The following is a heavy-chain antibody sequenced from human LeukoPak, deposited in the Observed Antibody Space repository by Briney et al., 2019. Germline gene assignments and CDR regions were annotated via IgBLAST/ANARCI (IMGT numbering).Heavy chain of an antibody. Sequence: GSLRLPCAASGFTFSSYEMNWVRQPPGKGLEWIGSVSYGGGTYHNPSLKTRVTMSVDTSKNQFSLRLSPVTAADTAVYFCARDSRYCRGGNCHLRFDYWGQGVLVTVSS. CDR2: VSYGGGT. CDR1: GFTFSSYE. J-gene: IGHJ4*02. V-gene: IGHV4-39*07. CDR3: ARDSRYCRGGNCHLRFDY. D-gene: IGHD2-15*01.